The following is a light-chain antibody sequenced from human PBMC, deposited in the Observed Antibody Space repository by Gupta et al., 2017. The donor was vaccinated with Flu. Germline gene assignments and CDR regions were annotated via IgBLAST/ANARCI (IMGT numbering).Light chain of an antibody. J-gene: IGLJ1*01. V-gene: IGLV2-8*01. Sequence: QSALTQPPPPSGSPGHSLTISCTVTSSDIGAYNYVSWYQHPPGKAPKLIIYEVTERPSGVPDRFSGSKSVSTASLTVSGLQAEDEADYYCSSYTGSNNYVFGTGTKVTVL. CDR2: EVT. CDR3: SSYTGSNNYV. CDR1: SSDIGAYNY.